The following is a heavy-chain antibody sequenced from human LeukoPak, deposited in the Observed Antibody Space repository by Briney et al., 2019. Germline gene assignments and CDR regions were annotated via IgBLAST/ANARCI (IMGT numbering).Heavy chain of an antibody. CDR3: ARDIADY. CDR1: GFTFSGYW. J-gene: IGHJ4*02. V-gene: IGHV3-7*03. CDR2: IKQDGSEK. D-gene: IGHD6-13*01. Sequence: GGSLRLSCAASGFTFSGYWMSWVRQAPGKGLEWVANIKQDGSEKYYVDSVKGRFTISRDNAKNSLYLQMNSLRAEDTAVYYCARDIADYWGQGTLVTVSS.